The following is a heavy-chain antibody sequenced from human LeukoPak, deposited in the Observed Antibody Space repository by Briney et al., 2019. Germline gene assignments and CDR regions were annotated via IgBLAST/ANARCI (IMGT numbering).Heavy chain of an antibody. D-gene: IGHD2-2*01. J-gene: IGHJ6*03. V-gene: IGHV3-74*01. CDR2: INSDGRRT. CDR1: GFTISNHW. CDR3: AREVEVVPATMGAYYYYYMDV. Sequence: GGSLRLSCAASGFTISNHWMHWVRQAPGKGLVWVSRINSDGRRTSYADSVKGRFTVSRDNAKNTLYLQMNSLRPDDTAVYYCAREVEVVPATMGAYYYYYMDVWGRGTTVTVSS.